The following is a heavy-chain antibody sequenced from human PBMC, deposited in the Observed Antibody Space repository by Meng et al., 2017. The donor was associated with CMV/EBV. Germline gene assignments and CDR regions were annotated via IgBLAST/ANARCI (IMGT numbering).Heavy chain of an antibody. J-gene: IGHJ4*02. D-gene: IGHD3-22*01. CDR3: ARERGDVSGYHFDS. V-gene: IGHV4-4*07. Sequence: GLGLVNPSVTWSRTCSFSGCFFSGFCWMWIRRPAGQGLEWIGRIYSTGVTNYNPSFESRVTISLDGSNNPFSLKLMSVTAADTAIYYCARERGDVSGYHFDSWGQVTLVTVSS. CDR2: IYSTGVT. CDR1: GCFFSGFC.